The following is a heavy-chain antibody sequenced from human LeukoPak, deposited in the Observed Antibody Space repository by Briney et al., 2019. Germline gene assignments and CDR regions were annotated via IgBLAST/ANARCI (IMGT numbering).Heavy chain of an antibody. CDR3: AKVGSQGYCSSTSCYTVPYYFDY. Sequence: GGSLRLSCAASGFTFSSYAMSWFRQAPGKGLEWVSAISGSGASTYYADSVKGRFTISRDNSKNTLYLQMNSLRAEDTAVYYCAKVGSQGYCSSTSCYTVPYYFDYWGQGTLVTVSS. CDR2: ISGSGAST. CDR1: GFTFSSYA. V-gene: IGHV3-23*01. J-gene: IGHJ4*02. D-gene: IGHD2-2*02.